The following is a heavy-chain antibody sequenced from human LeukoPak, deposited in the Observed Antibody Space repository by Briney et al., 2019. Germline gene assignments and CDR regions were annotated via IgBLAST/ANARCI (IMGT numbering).Heavy chain of an antibody. CDR1: GFTFSSYG. J-gene: IGHJ4*02. CDR3: AKEAVAGNGYFDY. D-gene: IGHD6-19*01. V-gene: IGHV3-30*18. CDR2: ISYDGSNK. Sequence: GGSLRLSCAASGFTFSSYGMHWVRQAPGKGLEWVAVISYDGSNKYYADSVKGRFTISRDNSKNTLYLQMNSLRAEDTAVYYCAKEAVAGNGYFDYWGQGTLVTVSS.